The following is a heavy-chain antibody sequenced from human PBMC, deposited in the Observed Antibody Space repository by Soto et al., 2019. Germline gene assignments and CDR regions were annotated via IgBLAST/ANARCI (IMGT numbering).Heavy chain of an antibody. CDR2: INHSGST. CDR3: ASLRSYYDFWSGLGNYYYGVDV. D-gene: IGHD3-3*01. V-gene: IGHV4-34*01. Sequence: SETLSLTCAVYGGSFSCYYWSWIRQPPGKGLEWIGEINHSGSTNYNPSLKSRVTISVDTSKNQFSLRLSSVTAADTAVYYCASLRSYYDFWSGLGNYYYGVDVWGQGTTVTVSS. J-gene: IGHJ6*02. CDR1: GGSFSCYY.